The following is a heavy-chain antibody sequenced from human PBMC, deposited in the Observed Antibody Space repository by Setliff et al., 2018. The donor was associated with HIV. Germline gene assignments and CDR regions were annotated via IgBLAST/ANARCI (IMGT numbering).Heavy chain of an antibody. CDR2: IFWDDDK. CDR3: AHKFALGVGAFDI. CDR1: GFSLTTSGVH. V-gene: IGHV2-5*02. D-gene: IGHD2-15*01. Sequence: SGPTLVNPTQTLTLTCTFSGFSLTTSGVHVGWIRQPPGKALEWLALIFWDDDKRYSPSLQSRLTITKDTSKNQVVLTMTTMDPVDTATYYCAHKFALGVGAFDIWGQGTVVTVSS. J-gene: IGHJ3*02.